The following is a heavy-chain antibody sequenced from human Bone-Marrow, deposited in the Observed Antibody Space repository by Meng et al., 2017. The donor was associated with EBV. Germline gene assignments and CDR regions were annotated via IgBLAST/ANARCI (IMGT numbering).Heavy chain of an antibody. CDR1: GGTFSSYA. CDR2: IIPIFGTA. CDR3: ARQEDYYDSSGYPFDY. Sequence: GVWGKKPGPSGKVSCKASGGTFSSYAISWVRQAPGQGLEWMGGIIPIFGTANYAQKFQGRVTITADESTSTAYMELSSLRSEDTAVYYCARQEDYYDSSGYPFDYWGQGTLVTVSS. J-gene: IGHJ4*02. V-gene: IGHV1-69*01. D-gene: IGHD3-22*01.